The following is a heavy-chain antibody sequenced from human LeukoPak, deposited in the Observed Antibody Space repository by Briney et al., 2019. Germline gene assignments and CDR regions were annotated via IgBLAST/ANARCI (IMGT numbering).Heavy chain of an antibody. V-gene: IGHV3-30-3*01. CDR2: ISYDGSNK. J-gene: IGHJ6*02. Sequence: GGSLRLSCAASEFTFSSYAMRWVRQAPGKGLEWVAVISYDGSNKYYADSVKGRFTISRDNSKNTLYLQMNSLRAEDTAVYYCARFWSSGMDVWGQGTTVTVSS. CDR3: ARFWSSGMDV. D-gene: IGHD3-3*01. CDR1: EFTFSSYA.